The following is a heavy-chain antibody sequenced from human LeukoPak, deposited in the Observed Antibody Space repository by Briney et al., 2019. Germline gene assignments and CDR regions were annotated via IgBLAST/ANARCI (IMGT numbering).Heavy chain of an antibody. CDR1: GFTFSIYW. CDR2: ISSEGSST. J-gene: IGHJ6*02. V-gene: IGHV3-74*01. D-gene: IGHD3-9*01. Sequence: PGGSLRLSCAASGFTFSIYWMHWVRQAPGKGLVWVSRISSEGSSTTYADSVKGRFTISRDNAKDTLYLQMNSLRAEDTAVYYCARVPLHFDILTGYHNQAYGMDAWGQGTTVTVSS. CDR3: ARVPLHFDILTGYHNQAYGMDA.